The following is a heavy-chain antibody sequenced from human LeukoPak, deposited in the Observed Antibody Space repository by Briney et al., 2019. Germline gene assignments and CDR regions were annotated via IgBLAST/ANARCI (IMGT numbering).Heavy chain of an antibody. CDR1: GYTFTSHG. J-gene: IGHJ4*02. Sequence: EASVKVSCKAAGYTFTSHGFIWLRQAPGQGREWMGWITVNNGYTKYAQELQGRVTMTTDTSTSTAYMELRSLRSDDTAVYYCAKVHCISTNCNHIWTYFDYWGQGTLVTVSS. CDR3: AKVHCISTNCNHIWTYFDY. CDR2: ITVNNGYT. V-gene: IGHV1-18*01. D-gene: IGHD2-2*01.